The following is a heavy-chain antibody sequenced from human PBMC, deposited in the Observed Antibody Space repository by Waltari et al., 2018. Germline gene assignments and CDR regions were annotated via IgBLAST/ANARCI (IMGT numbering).Heavy chain of an antibody. Sequence: QLQLQESGPTLVKTSETLSLTCTVSGGSISRSSYYWGWIRQSPGKGLEWIGGIYYSGTTYYNPTLESRVTISGDTSKNQFSLKLSSVTAADTAVYYCVRHWKRNGYRFDPWGQGTLVTVSS. CDR3: VRHWKRNGYRFDP. CDR1: GGSISRSSYY. J-gene: IGHJ5*02. D-gene: IGHD5-12*01. V-gene: IGHV4-39*01. CDR2: IYYSGTT.